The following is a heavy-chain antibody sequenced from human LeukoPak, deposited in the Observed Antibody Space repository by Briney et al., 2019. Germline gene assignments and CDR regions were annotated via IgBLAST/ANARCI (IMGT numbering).Heavy chain of an antibody. J-gene: IGHJ5*02. V-gene: IGHV3-30*18. CDR3: AKDRWGDIVATIGWFDP. CDR1: GFTFSSYG. CDR2: ISYDGSNK. Sequence: GGSLRLSCAASGFTFSSYGMHWVRQAPGKGLEWVAVISYDGSNKYYADSVKGRFTISRDNSKNTLYLQMSSLRAEDTAVYYCAKDRWGDIVATIGWFDPWGQGTLVTVSS. D-gene: IGHD5-12*01.